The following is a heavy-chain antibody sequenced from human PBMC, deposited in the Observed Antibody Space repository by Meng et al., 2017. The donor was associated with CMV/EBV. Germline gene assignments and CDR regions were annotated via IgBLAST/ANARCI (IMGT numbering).Heavy chain of an antibody. D-gene: IGHD6-13*01. Sequence: GGSLRLSCAASGFTFSSYSMNWVRQAPGKGLEWVSSISSSSSYIYYADSVKGRCTITRDNDKNPMYLKRNSLRAEDTAVYYYAGGHYSYSSSWYRWFDPWGQGTLVTVSS. J-gene: IGHJ5*02. V-gene: IGHV3-21*01. CDR1: GFTFSSYS. CDR2: ISSSSSYI. CDR3: AGGHYSYSSSWYRWFDP.